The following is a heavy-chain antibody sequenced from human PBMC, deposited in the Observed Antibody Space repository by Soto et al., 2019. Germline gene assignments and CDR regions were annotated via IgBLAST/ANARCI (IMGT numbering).Heavy chain of an antibody. CDR1: GFTFSNYA. D-gene: IGHD4-17*01. CDR2: LSGSGGST. CDR3: AKVPHGRDFFDY. V-gene: IGHV3-23*01. Sequence: GGSLRLSCVASGFTFSNYAMTWVRQAPGKGLEWVSGLSGSGGSTYYADSVKGRFTISRDNSKNTLYLQMNSLGVEDTAIYYCAKVPHGRDFFDYWGKGTLVIVSS. J-gene: IGHJ4*02.